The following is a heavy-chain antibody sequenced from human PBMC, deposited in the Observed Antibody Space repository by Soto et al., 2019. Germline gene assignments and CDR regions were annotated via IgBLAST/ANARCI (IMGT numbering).Heavy chain of an antibody. D-gene: IGHD6-6*01. CDR3: ARGEQLASYNWFDP. V-gene: IGHV4-30-4*01. J-gene: IGHJ5*02. CDR2: IYYSGST. CDR1: GGSISSGDYY. Sequence: SETLSLTCTVSGGSISSGDYYWSWIRQPPGKGLEWIGYIYYSGSTYYNPSLKSRVTISVDTSKNQFSLKLSSVTAADTAVYYCARGEQLASYNWFDPWGQGTLVTVSS.